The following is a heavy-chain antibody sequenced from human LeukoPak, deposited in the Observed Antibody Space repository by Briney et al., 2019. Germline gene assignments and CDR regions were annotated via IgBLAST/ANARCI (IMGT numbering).Heavy chain of an antibody. CDR1: GGSISSYY. CDR2: FYYGGST. CDR3: ARADPVEYFQH. Sequence: PSETLSLTCTVSGGSISSYYWSWIRQPPGKGLEWIGYFYYGGSTNYNPSLKSRVTISVDTSKNRFSLKLSSVTAADTAVYYCARADPVEYFQHWGQGTLVTVSS. J-gene: IGHJ1*01. V-gene: IGHV4-59*01.